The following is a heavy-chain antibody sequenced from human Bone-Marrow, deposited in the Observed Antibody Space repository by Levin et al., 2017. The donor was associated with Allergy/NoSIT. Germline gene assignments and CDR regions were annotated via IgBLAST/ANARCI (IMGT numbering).Heavy chain of an antibody. CDR3: AHIRDFYGSGSYFGY. D-gene: IGHD3-10*01. CDR2: IYWNDED. Sequence: QTLSLTCTFSGFSLSTSGVGMGWIRQPPGKALEWLALIYWNDEDRYSPSLRSRLSITKDTSKNQVVLTMTNMDPVDTGTYYCAHIRDFYGSGSYFGYWGQGTLVTVSS. J-gene: IGHJ4*02. V-gene: IGHV2-5*01. CDR1: GFSLSTSGVG.